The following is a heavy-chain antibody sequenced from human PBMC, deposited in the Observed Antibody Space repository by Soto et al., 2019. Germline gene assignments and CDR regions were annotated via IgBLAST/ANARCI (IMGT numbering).Heavy chain of an antibody. CDR3: ARRVPAGIRDYYYYGMDV. CDR1: GFTFSSYG. V-gene: IGHV3-33*01. Sequence: GGSLRLSCAASGFTFSSYGMHWVRQAPGKGLEWVAVIWYDGSNKYYADSVKSRFTISRDNSKNTLYLQMNSLRAEDTAVYYCARRVPAGIRDYYYYGMDVWGQGTTVTVSS. CDR2: IWYDGSNK. D-gene: IGHD2-2*01. J-gene: IGHJ6*02.